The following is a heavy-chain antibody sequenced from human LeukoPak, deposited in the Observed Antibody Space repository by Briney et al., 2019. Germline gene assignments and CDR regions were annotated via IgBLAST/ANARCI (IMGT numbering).Heavy chain of an antibody. Sequence: GGSLRLSCAASGLTFSSYWMSWIRQAPGKGLEWVANIKQDGSEKHYVDSVRGRFTISRDNSKNSLYLQMNSLRAGDTAVYYCARGEYYYDGGYWGRGTLVTVAS. D-gene: IGHD3-22*01. CDR3: ARGEYYYDGGY. J-gene: IGHJ4*02. V-gene: IGHV3-7*05. CDR1: GLTFSSYW. CDR2: IKQDGSEK.